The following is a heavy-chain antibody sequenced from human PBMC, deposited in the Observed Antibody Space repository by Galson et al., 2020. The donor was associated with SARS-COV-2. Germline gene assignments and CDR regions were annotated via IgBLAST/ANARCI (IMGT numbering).Heavy chain of an antibody. D-gene: IGHD5-12*01. CDR2: IYHSGST. J-gene: IGHJ5*02. CDR3: ARVPYSGYDRNNWFDP. CDR1: GGSISSGGYS. V-gene: IGHV4-30-2*01. Sequence: ETSETLSLTCAVSGGSISSGGYSWSWIRQPPGKGLEWIGYIYHSGSTYYNPSLKSRVTISVDRSKNQFSLKLSSVTAADTAVYYCARVPYSGYDRNNWFDPWGQGTLVTVSS.